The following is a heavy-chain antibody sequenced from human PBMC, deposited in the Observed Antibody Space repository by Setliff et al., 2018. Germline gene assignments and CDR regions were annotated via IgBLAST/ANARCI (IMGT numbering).Heavy chain of an antibody. V-gene: IGHV1-46*01. CDR1: GYTFAGYY. Sequence: SCKASGYTFAGYYMHWVRQAPGQGLEWMGIINPSGGSTSYAQKFQGRVTMTRNTSITTAYMELTSLRSEDKALSDCTRDPPSRSDDAFDMWGPGTMVTVSS. CDR2: INPSGGST. D-gene: IGHD3-10*01. CDR3: TRDPPSRSDDAFDM. J-gene: IGHJ3*02.